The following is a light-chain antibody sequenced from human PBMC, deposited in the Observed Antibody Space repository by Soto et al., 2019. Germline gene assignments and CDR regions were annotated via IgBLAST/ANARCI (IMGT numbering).Light chain of an antibody. CDR1: QSVSSSY. CDR3: QQYGSSPLFT. Sequence: EIVLTQSPGTLSLSPGERATLSCRASQSVSSSYLAWYQQKPGQAPRLLIYGASSRATGIPDRFSGSGSGTDFPLTISRLEPEDVAVYYCQQYGSSPLFTFGPGTNVDIK. V-gene: IGKV3-20*01. CDR2: GAS. J-gene: IGKJ3*01.